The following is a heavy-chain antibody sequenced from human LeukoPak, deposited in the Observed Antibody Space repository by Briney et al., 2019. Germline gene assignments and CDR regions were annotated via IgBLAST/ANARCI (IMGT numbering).Heavy chain of an antibody. J-gene: IGHJ3*02. Sequence: RSETLSLTCTVSGGSISSYYWSWIRQPPGKGLEWIGYIHYSGSTNYNPSLKSRVTISVDTSKDQFSLKLSPVTAADTAVYYCARHGTTVTDDMFDIWGQGTMATVSS. D-gene: IGHD4-17*01. CDR3: ARHGTTVTDDMFDI. CDR1: GGSISSYY. CDR2: IHYSGST. V-gene: IGHV4-59*08.